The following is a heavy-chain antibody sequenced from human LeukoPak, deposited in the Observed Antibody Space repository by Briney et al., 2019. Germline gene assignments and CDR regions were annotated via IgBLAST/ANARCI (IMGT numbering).Heavy chain of an antibody. Sequence: HPGGSLRLSCAASGFTFSSYGMHWVRQAPGKGLEWVAVIWYDGSNKYYADSVKGRFTISRDNSKNTLYLQMNSLRAEDTAVYYCARDPDSIDSSIAVAGTLDYWGQGTLVTVSS. CDR2: IWYDGSNK. D-gene: IGHD6-19*01. CDR3: ARDPDSIDSSIAVAGTLDY. CDR1: GFTFSSYG. V-gene: IGHV3-33*01. J-gene: IGHJ4*02.